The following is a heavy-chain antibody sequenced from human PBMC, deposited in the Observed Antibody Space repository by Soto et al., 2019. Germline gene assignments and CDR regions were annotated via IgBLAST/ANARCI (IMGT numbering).Heavy chain of an antibody. J-gene: IGHJ4*02. V-gene: IGHV4-39*01. CDR1: GGSMSTSDYY. CDR2: IDNRGTA. CDR3: VGGYPCVGFDY. D-gene: IGHD3-22*01. Sequence: SATLSLTCTVSGGSMSTSDYYWGWTRQKPEKGLEYIANIDNRGTASYNQSPEDRVTSSTDTSKKQLSMKLTSVTATDTTAYNCVGGYPCVGFDYWGQGTLVTVSS.